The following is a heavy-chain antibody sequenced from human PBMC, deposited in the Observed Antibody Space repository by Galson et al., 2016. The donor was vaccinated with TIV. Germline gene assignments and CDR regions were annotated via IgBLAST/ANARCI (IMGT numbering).Heavy chain of an antibody. D-gene: IGHD3-22*01. CDR2: LNPNGYGT. Sequence: VSCKASAYSFIDCYMHWVRQAPGQGLEWMGRLNPNGYGTKYAQKFQGRVTVTGDKSISTAHMDLTGLISDDTAVYYCAMGYDTRGSSTPLTPDYFDYWGQGTLVSVSS. CDR3: AMGYDTRGSSTPLTPDYFDY. CDR1: AYSFIDCY. J-gene: IGHJ4*02. V-gene: IGHV1-2*06.